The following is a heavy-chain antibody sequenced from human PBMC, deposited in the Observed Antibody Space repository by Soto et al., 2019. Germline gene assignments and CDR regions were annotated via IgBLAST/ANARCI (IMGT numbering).Heavy chain of an antibody. V-gene: IGHV4-59*01. CDR2: IHDSGST. CDR3: VRNVGGVDFDY. Sequence: QVQLQESGPGLVKPSETLSLTCRVSGGSISSFYWSWIRQPPGKGLEWIGDIHDSGSTNYNPSLKSRVSISVGTSENQFSLRLRSVTAADTAVYYCVRNVGGVDFDYWGQGTQVTVSS. CDR1: GGSISSFY. D-gene: IGHD1-26*01. J-gene: IGHJ4*02.